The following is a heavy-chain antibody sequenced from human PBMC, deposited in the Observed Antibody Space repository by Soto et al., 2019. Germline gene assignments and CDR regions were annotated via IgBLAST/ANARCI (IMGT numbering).Heavy chain of an antibody. D-gene: IGHD3-10*01. Sequence: GGSLRLSCAASGFTFSSYSMNWVRQAPGKGLEWVSSISSSSSYISYADSVKGRFTIYSDNAKNSLYLQMNSLRAEDTAVYYCARDRKVRGVPFDYWGQGTLVTVSS. J-gene: IGHJ4*02. CDR2: ISSSSSYI. CDR3: ARDRKVRGVPFDY. V-gene: IGHV3-21*01. CDR1: GFTFSSYS.